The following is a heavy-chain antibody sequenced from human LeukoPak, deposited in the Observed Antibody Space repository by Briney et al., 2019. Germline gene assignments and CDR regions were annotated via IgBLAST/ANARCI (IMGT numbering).Heavy chain of an antibody. CDR3: ARDHSILTGPPRD. CDR2: ISAYNGNT. J-gene: IGHJ4*02. CDR1: GYTFTSYG. Sequence: GASVTVSFKSSGYTFTSYGISWVRQAPGQGLEGMGWISAYNGNTNYAQKLQGRVTMTTDTSTSTAYMELRSLRSDDTAVYYCARDHSILTGPPRDWGQGTLVTVSS. V-gene: IGHV1-18*01. D-gene: IGHD3-9*01.